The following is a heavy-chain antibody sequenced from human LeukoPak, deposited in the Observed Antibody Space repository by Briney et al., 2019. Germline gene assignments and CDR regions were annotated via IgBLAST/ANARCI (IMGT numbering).Heavy chain of an antibody. J-gene: IGHJ4*02. CDR3: ARDVGAARSLGYFDY. CDR2: IYHSGST. CDR1: GGSISSSNW. Sequence: PSETLSLTCAVSGGSISSSNWWSWVRQPPGKGLEWIGEIYHSGSTNYNPSLKSRVTISVDKSKNQFSLKLSSVTAADTAVYYCARDVGAARSLGYFDYWGQGTLVTVSS. V-gene: IGHV4-4*02. D-gene: IGHD6-6*01.